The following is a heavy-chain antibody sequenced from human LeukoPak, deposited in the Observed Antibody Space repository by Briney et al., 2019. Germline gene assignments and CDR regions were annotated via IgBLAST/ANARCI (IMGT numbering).Heavy chain of an antibody. CDR3: ARDRGKYYDFWSALGWFDP. D-gene: IGHD3-3*01. CDR1: GGSINSNSFY. Sequence: SETQSLTCTVSGGSINSNSFYWGWARQPPGKGLEWIGLGSLSYTWSTYYSPSLKSRVTISVDTSKNQFSLKLSSVTAADTAVYYCARDRGKYYDFWSALGWFDPWGQGTLVTVSS. J-gene: IGHJ5*02. CDR2: LSYTWST. V-gene: IGHV4-39*07.